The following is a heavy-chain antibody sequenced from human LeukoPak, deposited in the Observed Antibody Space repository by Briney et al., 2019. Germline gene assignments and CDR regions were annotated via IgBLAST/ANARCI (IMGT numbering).Heavy chain of an antibody. J-gene: IGHJ1*01. V-gene: IGHV1-18*01. CDR1: GYTFTNYG. D-gene: IGHD4-23*01. CDR2: ISAYNGYT. CDR3: ARDKAVTTEVTQHFQH. Sequence: SVKVSCKASGYTFTNYGFSWVRQAPGQGLEWMGWISAYNGYTDYAQKLQFRVTMTTDTSTSTAYMELRSLRSDDTAVYYCARDKAVTTEVTQHFQHWGQGTLVTVSS.